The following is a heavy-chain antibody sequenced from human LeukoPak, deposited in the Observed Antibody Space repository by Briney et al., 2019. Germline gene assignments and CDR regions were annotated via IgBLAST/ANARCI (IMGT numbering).Heavy chain of an antibody. CDR3: ARVAGSIDY. V-gene: IGHV1-8*03. CDR2: MNPNSGYT. CDR1: GYTFTTYD. Sequence: GASVKVSCKASGYTFTTYDINWVRQATGQGLEWMGWMNPNSGYTGFAQKFQGRVTFTRATSISTAYMELSSLRSEGTAVYYCARVAGSIDYWGQGTLVTVSS. D-gene: IGHD6-19*01. J-gene: IGHJ4*02.